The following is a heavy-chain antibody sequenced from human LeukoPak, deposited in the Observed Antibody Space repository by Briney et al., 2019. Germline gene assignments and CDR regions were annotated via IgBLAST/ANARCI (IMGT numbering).Heavy chain of an antibody. D-gene: IGHD2-15*01. Sequence: GGSLRLSXAASGFTFSSYGMHWVRQAPGKGLEWVAFIRYDGSNKYYADSVKGRFTISRDNSKNTLYLQMNSLRAEDTAVYYCAKDSCSGGRCYSSPYDAFDVWGQGTMVTVSS. V-gene: IGHV3-30*02. J-gene: IGHJ3*01. CDR3: AKDSCSGGRCYSSPYDAFDV. CDR1: GFTFSSYG. CDR2: IRYDGSNK.